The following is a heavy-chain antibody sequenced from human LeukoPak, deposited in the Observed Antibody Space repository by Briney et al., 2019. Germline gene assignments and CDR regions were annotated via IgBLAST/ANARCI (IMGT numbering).Heavy chain of an antibody. Sequence: SETLSLTCAVYGGSFSGYYWSWIRQPPGKGLEWIEEINHSGSTNYNPSLKSRVTISVDTSKNQFSLKLSSVTAADTAVYYCAREVGYSSSPDPWGQGTLVTVSS. CDR3: AREVGYSSSPDP. CDR2: INHSGST. V-gene: IGHV4-34*01. D-gene: IGHD6-13*01. J-gene: IGHJ5*02. CDR1: GGSFSGYY.